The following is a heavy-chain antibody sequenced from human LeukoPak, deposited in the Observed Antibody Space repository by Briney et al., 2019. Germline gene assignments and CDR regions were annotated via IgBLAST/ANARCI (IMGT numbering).Heavy chain of an antibody. CDR1: GFTFSSYG. CDR3: AKDSGTWFGELLHAFDI. J-gene: IGHJ3*02. CDR2: ISYDGSNK. V-gene: IGHV3-30*18. D-gene: IGHD3-10*01. Sequence: GRSLRLSCAASGFTFSSYGMHWVRQAPGKGLEWVAVISYDGSNKYYADSVKGRFTISRDNSKNTLYLQMSSLRAEDTAVYYCAKDSGTWFGELLHAFDIWGQGTMVTVSS.